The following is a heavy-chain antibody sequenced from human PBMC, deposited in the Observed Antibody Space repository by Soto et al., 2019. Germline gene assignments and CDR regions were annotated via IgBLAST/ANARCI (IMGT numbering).Heavy chain of an antibody. CDR3: ARDLVSGGKYQSDYGMNV. V-gene: IGHV1-18*01. CDR2: ISAYNGNT. CDR1: GYTFTSYG. J-gene: IGHJ6*02. D-gene: IGHD2-2*01. Sequence: GASVKVSCKASGYTFTSYGISWVRQPPGQGLEWMGWISAYNGNTNYAQKLQGRVTMTTDTSTSTAYMELRSLRSDDTAVYYCARDLVSGGKYQSDYGMNVWGQGNTVTVSS.